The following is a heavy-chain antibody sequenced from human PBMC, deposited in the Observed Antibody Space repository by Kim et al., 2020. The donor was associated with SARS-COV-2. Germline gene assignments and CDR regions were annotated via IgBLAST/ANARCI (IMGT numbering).Heavy chain of an antibody. D-gene: IGHD2-21*02. J-gene: IGHJ4*02. Sequence: SETLSLTCTVSGGSISSSSYYWGWIRQPPGKGLEWIGSIYYSGSTYYNPSLKSRVTISVDTSKNQFSLKLSSVTAADTAVYYCARFNGGIVVVTAAFDYWGQGTLVTVSS. V-gene: IGHV4-39*01. CDR3: ARFNGGIVVVTAAFDY. CDR1: GGSISSSSYY. CDR2: IYYSGST.